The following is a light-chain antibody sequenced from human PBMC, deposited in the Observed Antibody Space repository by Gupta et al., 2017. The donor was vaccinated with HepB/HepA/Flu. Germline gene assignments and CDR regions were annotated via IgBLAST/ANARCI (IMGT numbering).Light chain of an antibody. CDR2: DNT. V-gene: IGLV1-40*01. Sequence: QSVLTQPPSVSGAPGESVTISCTGTSSNFGSGYDVHWCQQLPATAPKHLIYDNTNRPSGVADRFSCSTSATSASLATTALQAEDEADYYCQSYDTSLSGSVVFGGGTKLTVL. CDR1: SSNFGSGYD. J-gene: IGLJ3*02. CDR3: QSYDTSLSGSVV.